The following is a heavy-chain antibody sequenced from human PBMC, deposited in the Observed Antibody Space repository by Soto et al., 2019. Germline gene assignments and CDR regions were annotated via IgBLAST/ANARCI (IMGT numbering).Heavy chain of an antibody. CDR1: GFTFSSYA. V-gene: IGHV3-23*01. Sequence: SGGSLRLSCAASGFTFSSYAMSWVRQAPGKGLEWVSAISGSGGSTYYADSVKGRFTISRDNSKNTLYLQMNSLRAEDTAVYYCAKDYGRYSYGPLDYWGQGTLVTVSS. D-gene: IGHD5-18*01. J-gene: IGHJ4*02. CDR3: AKDYGRYSYGPLDY. CDR2: ISGSGGST.